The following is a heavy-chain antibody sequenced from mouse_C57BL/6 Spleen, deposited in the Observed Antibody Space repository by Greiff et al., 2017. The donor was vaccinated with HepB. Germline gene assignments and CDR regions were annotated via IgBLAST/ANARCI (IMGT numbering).Heavy chain of an antibody. V-gene: IGHV1-54*01. CDR1: GYAFTNYL. CDR2: INPGSGGT. Sequence: VQLQQSGAELVRPGTSVKVSCKASGYAFTNYLIEWVKQRPGQGLEWIGVINPGSGGTNYNEKFKGKATLTADKSSSTAYMQLSSLTSEDSAVYFCAREGDYWGQGTSVIVSS. J-gene: IGHJ4*01. CDR3: AREGDY.